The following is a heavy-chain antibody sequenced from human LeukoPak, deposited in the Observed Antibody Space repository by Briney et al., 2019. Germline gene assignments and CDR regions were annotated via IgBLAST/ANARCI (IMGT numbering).Heavy chain of an antibody. CDR2: IRYDGSNK. CDR3: AKDPTGMYSSSSAHLY. J-gene: IGHJ4*02. V-gene: IGHV3-30*02. D-gene: IGHD6-6*01. CDR1: GFTFSSYA. Sequence: GGSLRLSCAASGFTFSSYAMSWVRQAPGKGLEWVAFIRYDGSNKYYADSVKGRFTISRDNSKNTLYLQMNSLRAEDTAVYYCAKDPTGMYSSSSAHLYWGQGTLVTVSS.